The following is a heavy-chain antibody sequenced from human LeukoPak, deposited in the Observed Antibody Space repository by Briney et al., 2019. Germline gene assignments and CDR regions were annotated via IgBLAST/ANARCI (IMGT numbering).Heavy chain of an antibody. Sequence: GGSLRLSCAASGFTFSSYAMHWVRKAPGKGLEWVAVISYDGSNKYYADSVKGRFTISRDNSKNTLYLQMNSLRAGDTAVYYCARDSLGDPTYYFDYWGQGTLVTVSS. J-gene: IGHJ4*02. D-gene: IGHD3-10*01. CDR3: ARDSLGDPTYYFDY. CDR1: GFTFSSYA. V-gene: IGHV3-30*04. CDR2: ISYDGSNK.